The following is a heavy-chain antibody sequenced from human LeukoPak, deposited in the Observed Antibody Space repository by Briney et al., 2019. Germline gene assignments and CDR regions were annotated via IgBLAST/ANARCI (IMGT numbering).Heavy chain of an antibody. CDR3: ARGYGGASDDY. V-gene: IGHV3-30*03. D-gene: IGHD3-16*01. J-gene: IGHJ4*02. Sequence: GGSLRLSCAASGFTFSSYGMHWVRQAPGKGLEWVAVISYDGSNKYYADSVKGRFTISRDNAKNSLFLQMNSLRAEDTAVYYCARGYGGASDDYWGQGTLVTVSS. CDR1: GFTFSSYG. CDR2: ISYDGSNK.